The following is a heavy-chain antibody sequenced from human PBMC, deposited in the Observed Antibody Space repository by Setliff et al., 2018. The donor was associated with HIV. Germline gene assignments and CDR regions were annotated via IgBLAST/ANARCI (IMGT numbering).Heavy chain of an antibody. CDR3: ARMIVLSASSPPNAFDI. Sequence: GASVKVSCKASRSTFNSHTINWVRQAPGQGLDWMGRIIPILGVANYAQRFQGKVTITADKSTSTAYMELRSLRSDDTAVYYCARMIVLSASSPPNAFDIWGQGTMVTV. CDR1: RSTFNSHT. J-gene: IGHJ3*02. D-gene: IGHD3-22*01. CDR2: IIPILGVA. V-gene: IGHV1-69*02.